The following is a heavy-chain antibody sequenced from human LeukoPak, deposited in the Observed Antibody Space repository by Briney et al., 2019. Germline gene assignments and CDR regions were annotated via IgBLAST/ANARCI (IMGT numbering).Heavy chain of an antibody. Sequence: GGSLTLSCAASGFTFSSYNMNWVRQAPGKGLEWVSSISSSSSYIYYADSMKGRFTISRDNAKNSLYLQMNSLRAEDTAVYYCAELGITMIGGVWGKGTTVTISS. V-gene: IGHV3-21*01. J-gene: IGHJ6*04. CDR2: ISSSSSYI. CDR1: GFTFSSYN. D-gene: IGHD3-10*02. CDR3: AELGITMIGGV.